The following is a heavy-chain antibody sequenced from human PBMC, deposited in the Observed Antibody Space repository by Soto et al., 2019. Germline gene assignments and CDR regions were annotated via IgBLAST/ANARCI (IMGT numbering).Heavy chain of an antibody. J-gene: IGHJ4*02. D-gene: IGHD5-12*01. Sequence: GGSLRLSCGASGFTFSRYWMHWVRQAPGKGLVWVSRIYRDGSGTDYADSVRGRFTMSRDNAKNTLYLQMNRLSAEDTALYYCVRDGDGFDFDYWGQGALVTVSS. CDR3: VRDGDGFDFDY. CDR2: IYRDGSGT. V-gene: IGHV3-74*01. CDR1: GFTFSRYW.